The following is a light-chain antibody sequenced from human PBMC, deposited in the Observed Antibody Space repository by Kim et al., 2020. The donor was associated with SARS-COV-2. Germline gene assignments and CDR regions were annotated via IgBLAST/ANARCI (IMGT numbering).Light chain of an antibody. CDR2: GAS. CDR3: QQYGTTPLT. CDR1: QSISRAL. V-gene: IGKV3-20*01. J-gene: IGKJ4*01. Sequence: SPGETATLSCRASQSISRALLAWYQQRPGQAPRLLMSGASIRATGIPDRFSGSGSGTDFTLTISRLETDDFAVYYCQQYGTTPLTFGGGTKVDIK.